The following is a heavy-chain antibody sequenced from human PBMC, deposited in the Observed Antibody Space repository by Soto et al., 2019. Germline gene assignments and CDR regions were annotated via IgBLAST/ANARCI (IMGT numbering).Heavy chain of an antibody. D-gene: IGHD4-17*01. V-gene: IGHV4-39*01. CDR3: ASLYGDYVPY. CDR2: IYYSGST. CDR1: GDPITSNSYF. J-gene: IGHJ4*02. Sequence: PSETLSLTCTVSGDPITSNSYFWAWIRQHPGKGLEWIGYIYYSGSTYYNPSLKSRVTISVDTSKNQFSLKVSSVTAADTAVYYCASLYGDYVPYWGQGILVTVSS.